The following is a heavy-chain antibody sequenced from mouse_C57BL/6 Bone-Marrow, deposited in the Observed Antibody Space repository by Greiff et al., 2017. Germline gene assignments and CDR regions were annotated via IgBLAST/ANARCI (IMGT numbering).Heavy chain of an antibody. CDR2: IDPENGDT. CDR1: GFNIKDDY. J-gene: IGHJ3*01. D-gene: IGHD2-3*01. CDR3: TTEREGYYEGYYGDGFAY. V-gene: IGHV14-4*01. Sequence: EVKLMESGAELVRPGASVKLSCTASGFNIKDDYMHWVKQRPEQGLEWIGWIDPENGDTEYASKFQGKATITADTSSNTASLQLSRLTSEDTAVYYCTTEREGYYEGYYGDGFAYWGQGTLVTVSA.